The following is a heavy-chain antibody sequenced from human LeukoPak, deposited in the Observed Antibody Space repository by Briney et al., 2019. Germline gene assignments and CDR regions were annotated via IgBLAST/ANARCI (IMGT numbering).Heavy chain of an antibody. J-gene: IGHJ4*02. D-gene: IGHD6-19*01. CDR3: ARGRGSGWFFDY. CDR1: GFTFSSYA. Sequence: GGSLRLSCAASGFTFSSYAMHWGRQAPGKGLEFVSAISSNGHSTYYADSVKRRSTIYRDNYKNTLYLQMGSLRAEDMAVYYCARGRGSGWFFDYWGQGTPVTVSS. V-gene: IGHV3-64*02. CDR2: ISSNGHST.